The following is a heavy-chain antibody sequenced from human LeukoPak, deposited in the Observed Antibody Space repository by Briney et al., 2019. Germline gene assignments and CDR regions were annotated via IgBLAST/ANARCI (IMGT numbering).Heavy chain of an antibody. D-gene: IGHD3-10*01. CDR2: IWYDGSNK. Sequence: GRSLRLSCAASGFTFSSYGMHWVRQAPGKGLEWVAVIWYDGSNKYYADSVKGRFTISRDNSTNTLYLQMNSLRAEDTAVYYCAKDRTYYGSGSLYYFDYWGQGTLVTVSS. J-gene: IGHJ4*02. CDR1: GFTFSSYG. V-gene: IGHV3-33*06. CDR3: AKDRTYYGSGSLYYFDY.